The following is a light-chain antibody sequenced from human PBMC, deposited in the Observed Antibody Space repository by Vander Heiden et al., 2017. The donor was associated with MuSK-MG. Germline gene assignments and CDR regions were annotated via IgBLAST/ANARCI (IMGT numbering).Light chain of an antibody. CDR3: QQSSSTLLT. Sequence: DIQMTQSPSSLSASVGDRVTITCRTSQSISNYLNWYQQKPGKAPKLLIYGTTSLQSGVPSRFSGGGSGTDFTLTISSLQPEDSATYYCQQSSSTLLTFGGGTSWRSN. J-gene: IGKJ4*01. CDR2: GTT. CDR1: QSISNY. V-gene: IGKV1-39*01.